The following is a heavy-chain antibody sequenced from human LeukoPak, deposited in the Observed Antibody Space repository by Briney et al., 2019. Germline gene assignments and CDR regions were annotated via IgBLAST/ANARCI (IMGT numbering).Heavy chain of an antibody. J-gene: IGHJ5*01. CDR2: IYYSGST. CDR3: ARDILRNDGYNYDS. D-gene: IGHD5-24*01. CDR1: GGSISNYY. V-gene: IGHV4-59*01. Sequence: SETLSLTCTVSGGSISNYYWSWIRQPPGKGLEWIGYIYYSGSTNYNPSLKSRVTISVDTSKNQFSLKLTSVTAADTAVYYCARDILRNDGYNYDSWGQGTLVTVSS.